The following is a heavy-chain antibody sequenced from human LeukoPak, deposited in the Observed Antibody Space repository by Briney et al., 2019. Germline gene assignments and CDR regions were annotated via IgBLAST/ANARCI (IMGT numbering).Heavy chain of an antibody. CDR2: ISSSGSTI. CDR1: GFTFSDYY. J-gene: IGHJ6*02. Sequence: GGSLRLSCAASGFTFSDYYMSWIRQAPGKGLECVPYISSSGSTIYYADSVKGRFTISRDNAKNSLYLQMNSLRAEDTAVYYCARSIGPFYYYYGMDVWGQGTTVTVSS. CDR3: ARSIGPFYYYYGMDV. D-gene: IGHD2-15*01. V-gene: IGHV3-11*01.